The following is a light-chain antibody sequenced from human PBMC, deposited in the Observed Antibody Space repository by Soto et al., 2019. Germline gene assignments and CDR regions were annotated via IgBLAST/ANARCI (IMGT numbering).Light chain of an antibody. CDR2: AAS. CDR1: QSISSY. J-gene: IGKJ3*01. V-gene: IGKV1-39*01. Sequence: DIQMTQSPSSLSASVGDRVTITCRASQSISSYLNWYQQKPGKAPKLLIYAASSLQSGVPSRFSGSGSGTDFTLTITGLQPEDIATYHCQQSYSTPFTFGPGTKVDIK. CDR3: QQSYSTPFT.